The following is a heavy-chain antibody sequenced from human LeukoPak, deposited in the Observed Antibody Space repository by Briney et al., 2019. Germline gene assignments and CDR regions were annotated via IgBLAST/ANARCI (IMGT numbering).Heavy chain of an antibody. V-gene: IGHV3-23*01. CDR2: ISGSGGST. J-gene: IGHJ4*02. Sequence: GGSLRLSCAASGFTFSSYAMSWVRQAPGKGLEWVPAISGSGGSTYYADSVKGRFTISRDNSKNTLYLQMNSLRAEDTAVYYCAKGAQDYGDYEMYFDYWGQGTLVTVSS. CDR3: AKGAQDYGDYEMYFDY. CDR1: GFTFSSYA. D-gene: IGHD4-17*01.